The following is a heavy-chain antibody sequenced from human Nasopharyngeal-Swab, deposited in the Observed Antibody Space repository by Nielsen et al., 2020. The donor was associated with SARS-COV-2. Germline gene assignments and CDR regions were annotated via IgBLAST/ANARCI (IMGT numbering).Heavy chain of an antibody. CDR2: INPDSGGT. V-gene: IGHV1-2*04. CDR3: ARDGYYGSGSSMDV. J-gene: IGHJ6*04. D-gene: IGHD3-10*01. Sequence: ASVKVSCKASGYTFTGYYMHWVRQAPGQGLEWMGWINPDSGGTNYAQKFQGWVTMTRDTSISTAYMELSRPRSDDTAVYYCARDGYYGSGSSMDVWGKGTTVTVSS. CDR1: GYTFTGYY.